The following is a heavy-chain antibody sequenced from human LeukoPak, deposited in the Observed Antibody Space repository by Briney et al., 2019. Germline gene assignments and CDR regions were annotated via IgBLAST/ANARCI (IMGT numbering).Heavy chain of an antibody. J-gene: IGHJ5*02. D-gene: IGHD1-1*01. CDR1: GGSFSGYY. V-gene: IGHV4-34*01. CDR3: VNWNRRDFWFDP. CDR2: INHSGST. Sequence: SETLSLTCAVYGGSFSGYYWSWIRQPPGKGLGWIGEINHSGSTNYNPSLKSRVTISVDTSKNQFSLKLSSVTAADTAVYYCVNWNRRDFWFDPWGQGTLVTVSS.